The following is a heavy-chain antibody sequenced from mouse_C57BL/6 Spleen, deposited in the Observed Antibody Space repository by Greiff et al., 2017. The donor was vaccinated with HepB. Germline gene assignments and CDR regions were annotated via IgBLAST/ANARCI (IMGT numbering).Heavy chain of an antibody. Sequence: QVQLKQSGAELVRPGTSVKVSCKASGYAFTNYLIEWVKQRPGQGLEWIGVINPGSGGTKYNEKFKGKATLTADKSSSTAYMQLSSLTSEDSAVYFCARLHDGCPAWFAYWGQGTLVTVSA. D-gene: IGHD2-3*01. CDR3: ARLHDGCPAWFAY. V-gene: IGHV1-54*01. CDR2: INPGSGGT. CDR1: GYAFTNYL. J-gene: IGHJ3*01.